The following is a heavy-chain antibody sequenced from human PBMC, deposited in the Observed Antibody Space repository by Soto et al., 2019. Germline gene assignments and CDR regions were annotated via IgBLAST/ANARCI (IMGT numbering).Heavy chain of an antibody. CDR1: GYSFTSYW. Sequence: GESLKISCMGSGYSFTSYWISWVRQMPGKGLEWMGRIDPSDSYTNYSPSFQGHVTISADKSISTAYLRWSSLKASDTAMYYCARHEALGYCSSTSCYLVDWGQGTLVTVSS. V-gene: IGHV5-10-1*01. J-gene: IGHJ4*02. D-gene: IGHD2-2*01. CDR2: IDPSDSYT. CDR3: ARHEALGYCSSTSCYLVD.